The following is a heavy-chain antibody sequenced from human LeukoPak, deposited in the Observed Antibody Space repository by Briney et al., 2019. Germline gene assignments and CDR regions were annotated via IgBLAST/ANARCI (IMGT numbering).Heavy chain of an antibody. V-gene: IGHV3-23*01. J-gene: IGHJ6*02. CDR1: GFTFSSYA. Sequence: GGSLRLSCAASGFTFSSYAMSWVRQAPGKGLEWVSVISGSGGNTYYADSVKGRFTISRDNSKNTLYLQMNSLRAEDTAVYYCARGPDYYYYGMDVWGQGTTVTVSS. CDR2: ISGSGGNT. CDR3: ARGPDYYYYGMDV.